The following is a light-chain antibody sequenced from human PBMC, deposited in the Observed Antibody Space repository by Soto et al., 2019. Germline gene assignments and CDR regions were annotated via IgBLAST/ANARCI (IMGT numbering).Light chain of an antibody. CDR2: DTS. CDR1: TGAVTSGHY. J-gene: IGLJ2*01. Sequence: QAVVTQEPSLTVSPGGTVTLTCASSTGAVTSGHYPYWFQQKPGQAPRTLIYDTSNKHSWTPARFSGSRVGGKPALTLSGAQPEDEAEYFCLLSYGGARRVFGGGTKLTVL. V-gene: IGLV7-46*01. CDR3: LLSYGGARRV.